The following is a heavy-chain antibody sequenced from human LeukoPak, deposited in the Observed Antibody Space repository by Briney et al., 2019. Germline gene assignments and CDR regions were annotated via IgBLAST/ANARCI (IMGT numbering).Heavy chain of an antibody. CDR3: ARHVLYCGMDV. CDR1: GGSITSSSYY. Sequence: PSETLSLTCAVSGGSITSSSYYWSWIRQPPGKGLEWIGTVYNSGRTSFSPSLKTRVTISEDTSKNQFSLKLSSVTAADTAVYYCARHVLYCGMDVWGQGTTVTVSS. V-gene: IGHV4-39*01. CDR2: VYNSGRT. J-gene: IGHJ6*02. D-gene: IGHD2-15*01.